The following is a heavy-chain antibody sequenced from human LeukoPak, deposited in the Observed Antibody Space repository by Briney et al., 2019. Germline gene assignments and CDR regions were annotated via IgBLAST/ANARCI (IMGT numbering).Heavy chain of an antibody. J-gene: IGHJ6*03. Sequence: KTSETLSLTCTVSGDSISSGSYYWSWIRQPPGKGLEWIGYIYYSGSTNYNPSLKSRVTISVDTSKNQFSLKLSSVTAADTAVYYCARDRWVGAGSFYYYYMDVWGKGTTVTVSS. CDR2: IYYSGST. V-gene: IGHV4-61*01. CDR1: GDSISSGSYY. CDR3: ARDRWVGAGSFYYYYMDV. D-gene: IGHD1-26*01.